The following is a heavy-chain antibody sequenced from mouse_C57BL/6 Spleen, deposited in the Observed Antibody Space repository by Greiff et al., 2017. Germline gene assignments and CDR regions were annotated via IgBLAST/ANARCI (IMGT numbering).Heavy chain of an antibody. CDR2: IYPGNSDT. J-gene: IGHJ4*01. CDR1: GYTFTSYW. Sequence: EVQLQQSGTVLARPGASVKMSCKTSGYTFTSYWMHWVKQRPGQGLEWIGAIYPGNSDTSYNQKFKGKAKLTAVTSASTAYMELSSLTNEDAAVYYCIYYGYDDAMDYWGQGTSGTVSS. D-gene: IGHD2-2*01. CDR3: IYYGYDDAMDY. V-gene: IGHV1-5*01.